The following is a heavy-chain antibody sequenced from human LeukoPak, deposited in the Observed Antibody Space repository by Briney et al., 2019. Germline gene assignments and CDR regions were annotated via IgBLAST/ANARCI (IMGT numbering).Heavy chain of an antibody. J-gene: IGHJ3*02. CDR2: ISWDGGST. CDR1: GFTFDDYT. Sequence: PGGSLRLSCAASGFTFDDYTMHWVRQAPGKGLEWVSLISWDGGSTYYADSVKGRFTISRNNSKNSLYLQMNSLRTEDTALYYCAKGRQMTTVTLDAFDIWGQGTMVTVSS. V-gene: IGHV3-43*01. CDR3: AKGRQMTTVTLDAFDI. D-gene: IGHD4-17*01.